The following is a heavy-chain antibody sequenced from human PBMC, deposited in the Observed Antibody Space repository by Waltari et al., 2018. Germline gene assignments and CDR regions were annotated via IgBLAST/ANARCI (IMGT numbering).Heavy chain of an antibody. V-gene: IGHV4-39*01. CDR3: ARQDYYYVKGYFDL. CDR2: MYDSART. Sequence: QLQLQESGPGLVKPSETLSLTCVVSGGSIISAAYYWGWVRQPPGKGLEFIGSMYDSARTYSTPPLKSRVTISVDTSQNQFSLRLSSVLAADTAVYYCARQDYYYVKGYFDLWGRGTLVTVSS. D-gene: IGHD3-22*01. J-gene: IGHJ2*01. CDR1: GGSIISAAYY.